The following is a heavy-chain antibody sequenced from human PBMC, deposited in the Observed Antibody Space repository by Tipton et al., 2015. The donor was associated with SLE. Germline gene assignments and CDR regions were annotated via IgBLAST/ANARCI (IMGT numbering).Heavy chain of an antibody. V-gene: IGHV4-4*07. CDR2: SYSSGST. Sequence: TLSLTCTVSGDSISNYYWSWIRQPAGKGLEWIGRSYSSGSTNYNPSLKSRVTISVDTSKNQFSLKLSSVTAADTAVYYCARELRPGFGELSPDYAFDIWGQGTMVTVSS. D-gene: IGHD3-10*01. CDR1: GDSISNYY. J-gene: IGHJ3*02. CDR3: ARELRPGFGELSPDYAFDI.